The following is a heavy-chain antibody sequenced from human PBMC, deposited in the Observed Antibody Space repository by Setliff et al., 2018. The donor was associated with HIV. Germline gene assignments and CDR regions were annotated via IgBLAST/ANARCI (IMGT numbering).Heavy chain of an antibody. V-gene: IGHV4-61*09. D-gene: IGHD3-22*01. CDR3: ASLGSSGYYFHY. CDR2: VYTGGST. J-gene: IGHJ4*02. Sequence: SETLSLTCTVSGASVTSGYYYWSWIRQTAGKGLEWIGHVYTGGSTKYTSSLKSRVTMSLDTSRSHFSLNLTSVTAADTAVYYCASLGSSGYYFHYWVQGILVTVSS. CDR1: GASVTSGYYY.